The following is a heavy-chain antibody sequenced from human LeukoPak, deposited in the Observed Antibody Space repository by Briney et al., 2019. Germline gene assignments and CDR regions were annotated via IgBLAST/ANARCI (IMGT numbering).Heavy chain of an antibody. CDR1: GYTFTSYG. CDR2: ISAYNGNT. V-gene: IGHV1-18*01. Sequence: ASVKVSCKASGYTFTSYGISWVRQAPGQGLEWMGWISAYNGNTNYAQKLQGRVTMTTDTSASTAYMELRSLRSDDTAVYYCARRGYGDLDNWFDPWGQGTLVTVSS. CDR3: ARRGYGDLDNWFDP. D-gene: IGHD4-17*01. J-gene: IGHJ5*02.